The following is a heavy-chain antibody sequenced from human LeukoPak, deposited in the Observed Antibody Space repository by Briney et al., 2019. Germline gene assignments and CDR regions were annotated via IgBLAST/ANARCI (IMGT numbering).Heavy chain of an antibody. J-gene: IGHJ4*02. Sequence: APVKVSCKASGYIFTDYYIHWVRQAPGQGLQRMGWINPLSGGTNYAQKFRGRVTMTRDTSIATIYMDLSSLMSDDTAVYYCARGHDNTGYNYFDYWGQGTLVTVSS. V-gene: IGHV1-2*02. D-gene: IGHD5-18*01. CDR2: INPLSGGT. CDR3: ARGHDNTGYNYFDY. CDR1: GYIFTDYY.